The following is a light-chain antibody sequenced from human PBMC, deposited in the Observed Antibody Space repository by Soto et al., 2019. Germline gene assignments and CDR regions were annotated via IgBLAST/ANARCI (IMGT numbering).Light chain of an antibody. J-gene: IGKJ2*01. Sequence: EIVLTQSPGTLSLSPGERATLSCRASQGVSSSLAWYQQKPGQAPRLLPYEVFTRATGIPDRFSGSGSGTDFTLTISRLEPEDSAVYYCQQYGSPPSTFGQGTKLEIK. V-gene: IGKV3-20*01. CDR3: QQYGSPPST. CDR2: EVF. CDR1: QGVSSS.